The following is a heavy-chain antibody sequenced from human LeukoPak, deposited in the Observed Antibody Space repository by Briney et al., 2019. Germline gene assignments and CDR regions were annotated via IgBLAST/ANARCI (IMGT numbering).Heavy chain of an antibody. CDR3: ASGTGPFDY. CDR1: GGSISSSSYY. D-gene: IGHD1-1*01. V-gene: IGHV4-39*01. CDR2: IYYSGST. J-gene: IGHJ4*02. Sequence: SETLSLTCTVSGGSISSSSYYWGWIRQPPGKGLEWIGSIYYSGSTYYNPSLKSRVTISVDTSKNQFSLKLSSVTAADTAAYYCASGTGPFDYWGQGTLVTVPS.